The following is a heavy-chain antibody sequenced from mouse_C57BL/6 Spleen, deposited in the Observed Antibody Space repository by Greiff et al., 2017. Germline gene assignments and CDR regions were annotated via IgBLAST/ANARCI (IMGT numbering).Heavy chain of an antibody. V-gene: IGHV1-81*01. J-gene: IGHJ2*01. CDR3: ARGYYDRLLFDY. CDR1: GYTFTSYG. D-gene: IGHD2-4*01. Sequence: VHLVESGAELARPGASVKLSCKASGYTFTSYGISWVKQRTGQGLEWIGEIYPRSGNTYYNEKFKGKATLTADKSSSTAYMELRSLTSEDSAVYFCARGYYDRLLFDYWGQGTTLTVSS. CDR2: IYPRSGNT.